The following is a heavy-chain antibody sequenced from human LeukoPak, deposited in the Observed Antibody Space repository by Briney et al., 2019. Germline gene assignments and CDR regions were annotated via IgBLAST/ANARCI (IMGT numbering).Heavy chain of an antibody. CDR2: IYHSGST. D-gene: IGHD3-22*01. CDR3: ATYSSGYNTFDY. Sequence: SETLSLTCAVSGYSISSGYYWGWIRQPPGKGLEWIGSIYHSGSTYYNPSLKSRVTISVDTSKNQFSLKLSSVTAADTAVYYCATYSSGYNTFDYWGQGTLATVSS. CDR1: GYSISSGYY. V-gene: IGHV4-38-2*01. J-gene: IGHJ4*02.